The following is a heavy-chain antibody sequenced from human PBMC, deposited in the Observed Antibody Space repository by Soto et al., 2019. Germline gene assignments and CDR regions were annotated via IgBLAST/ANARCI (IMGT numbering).Heavy chain of an antibody. V-gene: IGHV4-59*12. CDR2: IHYTGST. Sequence: SETLSLTCTVSGGSMSRYYWTWIRQPPGKGLEWIGNIHYTGSTNYNPSLKGRVTILLGTSTSQFSLKVSSVTAADTAVYYCARDLTISSTDGPLDPWGHGTLVTVSS. D-gene: IGHD1-1*01. CDR1: GGSMSRYY. J-gene: IGHJ5*02. CDR3: ARDLTISSTDGPLDP.